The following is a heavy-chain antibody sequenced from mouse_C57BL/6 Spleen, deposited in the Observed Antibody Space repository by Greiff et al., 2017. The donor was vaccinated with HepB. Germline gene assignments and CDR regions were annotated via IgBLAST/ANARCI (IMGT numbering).Heavy chain of an antibody. D-gene: IGHD2-12*01. CDR3: ARSSNDFYYAMDY. CDR1: GYAFSSYW. V-gene: IGHV1-80*01. Sequence: QVQLKESGAELVKPGASVKISCKASGYAFSSYWMNWVKQRPGKGLEWIGQIYPGDGDTNYNGKFKGKATLTADKSSSTAYMQRSSLTSEDSSGYFCARSSNDFYYAMDYWGQGTSVTVSS. CDR2: IYPGDGDT. J-gene: IGHJ4*01.